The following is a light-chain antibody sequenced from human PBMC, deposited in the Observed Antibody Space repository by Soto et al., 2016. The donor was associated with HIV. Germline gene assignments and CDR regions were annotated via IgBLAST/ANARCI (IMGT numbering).Light chain of an antibody. CDR3: QQSSTIPLT. J-gene: IGKJ4*01. Sequence: GDRVTTTCRASQTISTYLHWYQHKPGKAPELLIYAASSLQSGVPSTFSGSGSGTNFTLTISSLQPEDSATYYCQQSSTIPLTFGGGTKVEIK. V-gene: IGKV1-39*01. CDR1: QTISTY. CDR2: AAS.